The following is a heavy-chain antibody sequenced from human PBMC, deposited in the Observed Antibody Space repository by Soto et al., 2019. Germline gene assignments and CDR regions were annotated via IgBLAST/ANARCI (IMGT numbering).Heavy chain of an antibody. J-gene: IGHJ4*02. V-gene: IGHV4-59*01. CDR1: GGSISSYY. D-gene: IGHD4-4*01. Sequence: PAETLSLACTVSGGSISSYYWSWIRQPPGKGLEWIGYIYYSGSTNYNPSLKSRVTISVDTSKNQFSLRLSSVTAADTAVYDCAREGALQYQIDDWGQGTLVTVS. CDR3: AREGALQYQIDD. CDR2: IYYSGST.